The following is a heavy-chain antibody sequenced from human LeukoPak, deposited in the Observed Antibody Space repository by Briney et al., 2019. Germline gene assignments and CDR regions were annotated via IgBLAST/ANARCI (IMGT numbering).Heavy chain of an antibody. J-gene: IGHJ3*02. D-gene: IGHD3-22*01. V-gene: IGHV4-38-2*02. CDR2: IYHSGST. Sequence: PSETLSLTCTVSGYSISSGYYWGWIRQPPGKGLEWIGSIYHSGSTYYNPSLKSRVTISVDTSKNQFSLKLSSVTAADTAVYYCARVLNYYDSSGYYYGYDAFDIWGQGTMVTVSS. CDR3: ARVLNYYDSSGYYYGYDAFDI. CDR1: GYSISSGYY.